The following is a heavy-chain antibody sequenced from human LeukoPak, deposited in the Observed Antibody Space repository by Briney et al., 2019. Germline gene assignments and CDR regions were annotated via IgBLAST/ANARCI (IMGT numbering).Heavy chain of an antibody. D-gene: IGHD2-2*01. J-gene: IGHJ4*02. V-gene: IGHV1-18*01. Sequence: ASVKVSCKASGYTFTSYVISWVRQAPGQGLEWMGWISAYNGNTNYAQKLQGRVTITTDTSTSTAYMELRSLRSDDTAVYYCARDGPRFHIVVVPAVDYWGQGTLVTVSS. CDR1: GYTFTSYV. CDR2: ISAYNGNT. CDR3: ARDGPRFHIVVVPAVDY.